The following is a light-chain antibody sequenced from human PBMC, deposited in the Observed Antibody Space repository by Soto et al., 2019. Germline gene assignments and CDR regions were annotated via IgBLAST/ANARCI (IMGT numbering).Light chain of an antibody. CDR1: QSVLYNSNNKNY. V-gene: IGKV4-1*01. CDR3: QQYFSTPLT. J-gene: IGKJ4*01. CDR2: WAS. Sequence: IVMTQFPDSLAVSLGERATINCESSQSVLYNSNNKNYLAWYQQKPGQPPKLLIYWASTRESGVPDRFSGSGSGTDFTLTISSLQAEDVAVYYCQQYFSTPLTFGGGTKVEIK.